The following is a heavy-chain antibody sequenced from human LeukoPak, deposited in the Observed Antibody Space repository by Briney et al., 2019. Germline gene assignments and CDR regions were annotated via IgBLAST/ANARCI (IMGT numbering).Heavy chain of an antibody. CDR3: AKDLEPYCSSTSCYAPDY. Sequence: GGSLRLSCAASGFTVSSNYMSWVRQAPGKGLEWVSAISGSGGSTYYADSVKGRFTISRDNSKNTLYLQMNSLRAEDTAVYYCAKDLEPYCSSTSCYAPDYWGQGTLVTVSS. J-gene: IGHJ4*02. V-gene: IGHV3-23*01. CDR1: GFTVSSNY. D-gene: IGHD2-2*01. CDR2: ISGSGGST.